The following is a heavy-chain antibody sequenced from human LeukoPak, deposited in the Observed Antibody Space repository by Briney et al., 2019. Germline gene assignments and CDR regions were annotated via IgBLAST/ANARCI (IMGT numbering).Heavy chain of an antibody. Sequence: SVKVSCKASGGTFSSYALSWVRQAPGRGLEWMGRIIPIFDTADYTQRFQGRVTFTADKSTGTAFMELSSLRSEDTATYYCVRDYDSGGPQKNYFDFWGQGTLVTVSS. CDR1: GGTFSSYA. D-gene: IGHD3-22*01. J-gene: IGHJ4*02. CDR3: VRDYDSGGPQKNYFDF. CDR2: IIPIFDTA. V-gene: IGHV1-69*06.